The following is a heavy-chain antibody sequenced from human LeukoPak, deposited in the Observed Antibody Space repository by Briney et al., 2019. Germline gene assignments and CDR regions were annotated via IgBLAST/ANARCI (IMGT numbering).Heavy chain of an antibody. D-gene: IGHD6-13*01. V-gene: IGHV3-30*18. J-gene: IGHJ3*02. CDR2: ISYDGSNK. Sequence: GGSLRLSCAASGFTFSSYWMHWVRQAPGKGLEWVAVISYDGSNKYYADSVKGRFTISRDNSKNTLYLQMNSLRAEDTAVYYCAKDHSSSGLSAFDIWGQGTMVTVSS. CDR3: AKDHSSSGLSAFDI. CDR1: GFTFSSYW.